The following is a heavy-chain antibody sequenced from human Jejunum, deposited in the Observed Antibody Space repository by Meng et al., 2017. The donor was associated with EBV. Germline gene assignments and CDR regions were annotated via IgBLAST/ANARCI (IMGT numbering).Heavy chain of an antibody. CDR2: ISSGSSFI. CDR1: GFTFSSYS. D-gene: IGHD3-16*02. Sequence: EWHLVESGGGLVKPGGSLRLSCAASGFTFSSYSMNWVRQAPGKGLEWVSYISSGSSFIYYADSVKGRFTISRDDAKNSLSLQMNNLGADDTAVYYCVRDSSFNVHWGQGTLVTVSS. V-gene: IGHV3-21*01. CDR3: VRDSSFNVH. J-gene: IGHJ4*02.